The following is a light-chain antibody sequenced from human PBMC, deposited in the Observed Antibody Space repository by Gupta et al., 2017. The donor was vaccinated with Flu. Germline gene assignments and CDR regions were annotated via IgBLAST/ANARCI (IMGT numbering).Light chain of an antibody. CDR3: RSYKLSTTLVL. CDR1: SSDIGKYNH. Sequence: QSALTQPASVSGSPGQSITISCTGTSSDIGKYNHVSWYQQYPGTAPKLLIYDDSNRPSGVSNRFSASKSGNTASLTISGLQAEDEADYYCRSYKLSTTLVLFGGGTKLTVL. V-gene: IGLV2-14*03. CDR2: DDS. J-gene: IGLJ2*01.